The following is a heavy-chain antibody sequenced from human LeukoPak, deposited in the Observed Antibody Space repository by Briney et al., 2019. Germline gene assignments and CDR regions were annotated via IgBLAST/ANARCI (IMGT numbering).Heavy chain of an antibody. D-gene: IGHD2-2*01. J-gene: IGHJ4*02. CDR2: INSDGSST. CDR1: GFTFSSYW. V-gene: IGHV3-74*01. Sequence: GGSLRLSCAASGFTFSSYWMPWVRQAPGKGLVWVSRINSDGSSTSYADSVKGRFTISRDNAKNTLYLQMNSLRAEDTAVYYCARRQWYCSSTSCYGGSLDYWGQGTLVTVSS. CDR3: ARRQWYCSSTSCYGGSLDY.